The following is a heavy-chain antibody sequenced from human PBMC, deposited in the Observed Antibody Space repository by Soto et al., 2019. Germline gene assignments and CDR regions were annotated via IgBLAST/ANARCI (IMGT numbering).Heavy chain of an antibody. V-gene: IGHV3-23*01. D-gene: IGHD6-13*01. CDR1: GFTFSSYA. CDR3: AKGPSSSWYLNYYGMDV. CDR2: ISGSGGST. Sequence: PGGSLRLSCAASGFTFSSYAMSWVRQAPGKGLEWVSAISGSGGSTYCADSVKGRFTISRDNSKNTLYLQMNSLRAEDTAVYYCAKGPSSSWYLNYYGMDVWGQGTTVTVSS. J-gene: IGHJ6*02.